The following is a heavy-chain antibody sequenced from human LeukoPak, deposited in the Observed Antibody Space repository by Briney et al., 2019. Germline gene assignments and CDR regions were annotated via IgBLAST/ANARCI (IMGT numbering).Heavy chain of an antibody. J-gene: IGHJ4*02. D-gene: IGHD6-13*01. CDR1: GFTFSRYS. CDR3: ARDRQQDYFDY. Sequence: GGSLRLSCAASGFTFSRYSMNWVRQAPGKGLEWVSSISSSSSYIYYADSVKGRFTISRDNAKNSLYLQMNSLRAEDTAVYYCARDRQQDYFDYWGQGTLVTVSS. V-gene: IGHV3-21*01. CDR2: ISSSSSYI.